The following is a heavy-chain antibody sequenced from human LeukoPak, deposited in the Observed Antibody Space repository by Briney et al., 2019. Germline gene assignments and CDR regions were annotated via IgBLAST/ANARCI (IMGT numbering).Heavy chain of an antibody. D-gene: IGHD2-15*01. CDR3: ARLTVVVEGSDF. CDR2: ISSSSTTI. CDR1: GFTFSTYS. Sequence: PGGSLRLSCAASGFTFSTYSMNWVRRAPGKGLEWVSYISSSSTTIYYADSVKGRFTISRDNAKHSLYLQMNSLREEDTAVYYCARLTVVVEGSDFWGQGTLVTVSS. J-gene: IGHJ4*02. V-gene: IGHV3-48*02.